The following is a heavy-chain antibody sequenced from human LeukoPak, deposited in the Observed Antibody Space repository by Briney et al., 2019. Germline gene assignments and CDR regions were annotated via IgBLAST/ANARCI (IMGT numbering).Heavy chain of an antibody. CDR2: ISGSGSTT. V-gene: IGHV3-23*01. D-gene: IGHD1-26*01. Sequence: GGSLRLSCAASGFTVSSNAMSWVRQAPGKGLEWVSIISGSGSTTYYADSVKGRFTISRDNSKNTLYLQRNSLRAEDTAVYYCAKTVSEVGTTLQYWGQGTLVTVSA. CDR1: GFTVSSNA. J-gene: IGHJ4*02. CDR3: AKTVSEVGTTLQY.